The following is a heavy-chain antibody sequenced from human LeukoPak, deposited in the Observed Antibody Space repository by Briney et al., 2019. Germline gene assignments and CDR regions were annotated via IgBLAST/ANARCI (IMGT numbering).Heavy chain of an antibody. CDR2: ISYDGSNQ. D-gene: IGHD5-24*01. V-gene: IGHV3-30-3*01. CDR3: ATGNRWLQLWTEDY. Sequence: PGGSLRLSYAASGFTFSSYAIHCVRQAPGKGLEWVAVISYDGSNQYYADSVKGRFTISRDNSKNTLYLQMNTLRPEDTAVYYCATGNRWLQLWTEDYWGQGTLVTVSS. J-gene: IGHJ4*02. CDR1: GFTFSSYA.